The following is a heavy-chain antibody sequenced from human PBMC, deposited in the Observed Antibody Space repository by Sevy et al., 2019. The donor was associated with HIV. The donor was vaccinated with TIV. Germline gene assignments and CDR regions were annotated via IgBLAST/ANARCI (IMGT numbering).Heavy chain of an antibody. J-gene: IGHJ4*02. CDR3: AKGRPGTTVVTDY. CDR2: ISYDGSNK. V-gene: IGHV3-30*18. Sequence: GGSLRLSCAASGFTFSSYGMHWVRQAPGKGLEWVAVISYDGSNKYYADSVKGRFTISRDNSKNTLYLQMNSLRAEDTAVYYCAKGRPGTTVVTDYCGQGTLVTVSS. D-gene: IGHD4-17*01. CDR1: GFTFSSYG.